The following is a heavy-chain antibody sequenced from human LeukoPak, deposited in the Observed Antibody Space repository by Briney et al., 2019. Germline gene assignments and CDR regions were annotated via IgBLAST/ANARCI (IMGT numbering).Heavy chain of an antibody. CDR2: INQDGSEK. CDR3: GRVGAYYGSGSYSDY. CDR1: GFTFSSYW. Sequence: GGSLRLSFAASGFTFSSYWMSWVRQAPGKGLEWVANINQDGSEKYYVDSVKGRFTISRDNAKKSLYLQMNSLRAEDTAVYYCGRVGAYYGSGSYSDYWGQGTLVTVSS. D-gene: IGHD3-10*01. J-gene: IGHJ4*02. V-gene: IGHV3-7*01.